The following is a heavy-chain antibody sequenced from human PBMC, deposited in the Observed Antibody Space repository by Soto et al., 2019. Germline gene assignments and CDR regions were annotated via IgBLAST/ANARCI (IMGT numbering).Heavy chain of an antibody. D-gene: IGHD6-25*01. Sequence: QAQLVQSGAEARAPGASVKISCKASGYNFTSYYIHWVRQAPGQGLEYLGVAYPHTATTFVAQKFQGRITVTMDTSTSTVDMELTSLTPEDTAVYYCSRERERAYWFDPWGQGTLVTVSS. CDR3: SRERERAYWFDP. CDR2: AYPHTATT. J-gene: IGHJ5*02. V-gene: IGHV1-46*03. CDR1: GYNFTSYY.